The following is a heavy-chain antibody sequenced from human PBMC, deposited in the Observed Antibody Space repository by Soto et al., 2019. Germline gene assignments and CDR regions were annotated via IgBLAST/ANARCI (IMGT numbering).Heavy chain of an antibody. J-gene: IGHJ6*02. V-gene: IGHV1-3*05. CDR1: GYPFTSCA. D-gene: IGHD5-12*01. Sequence: QVQLVQSGAEEKKPGASVKVSCKASGYPFTSCAMTWVRQAPGKSLGWRGWINAGNGNTKYSQKCQGRVTITRATSAITAYMELSSQRSEDTAVYYFATSYSGHDYHYYTGIDVWGQGNTVTASS. CDR3: ATSYSGHDYHYYTGIDV. CDR2: INAGNGNT.